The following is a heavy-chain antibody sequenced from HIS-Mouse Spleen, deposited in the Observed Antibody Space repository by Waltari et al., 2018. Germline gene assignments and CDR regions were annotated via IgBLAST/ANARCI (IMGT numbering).Heavy chain of an antibody. J-gene: IGHJ4*02. D-gene: IGHD5-18*01. V-gene: IGHV4-59*08. CDR2: IYYSGST. CDR1: GGSISSYY. CDR3: ARRRYSYGFDY. Sequence: QVQLQESGPGLVKPSETLSLTCTVPGGSISSYYWRWIRQPPGKGLEWIGYIYYSGSTNYNPSLKSRVTISVDTSKNQFSLKLSSVTAADTAVYYCARRRYSYGFDYWGQGTLVTVSS.